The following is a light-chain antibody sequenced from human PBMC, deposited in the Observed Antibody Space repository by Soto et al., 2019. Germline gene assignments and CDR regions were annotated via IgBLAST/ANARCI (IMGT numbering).Light chain of an antibody. J-gene: IGKJ5*01. CDR3: QQYDKLPLT. CDR2: DAS. Sequence: DIPMTQSPSSLSASVVDRVTITCQARQDISNYLNWYQQKAGKAPKLLIYDASNLETGVPSTFSGSGSGTNLSFTISSLQPEDNATYYDQQYDKLPLTFGQGTRLEIK. CDR1: QDISNY. V-gene: IGKV1-33*01.